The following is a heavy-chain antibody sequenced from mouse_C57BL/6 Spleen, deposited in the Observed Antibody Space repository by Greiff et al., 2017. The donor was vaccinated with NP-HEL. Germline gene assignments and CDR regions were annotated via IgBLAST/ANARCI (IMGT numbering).Heavy chain of an antibody. Sequence: EVKLQESGPGLVKPSQSLSLTCSVTGYSITSGYYWNWIRQFPGNKLEWMGYISYDGSNNYNPSLKNRISITRDTSKNQFFLKLNSVTTEDTATYYCARDGDYGNPIAMDYWGQGTSVTVAS. J-gene: IGHJ4*01. D-gene: IGHD2-1*01. CDR1: GYSITSGYY. CDR2: ISYDGSN. V-gene: IGHV3-6*01. CDR3: ARDGDYGNPIAMDY.